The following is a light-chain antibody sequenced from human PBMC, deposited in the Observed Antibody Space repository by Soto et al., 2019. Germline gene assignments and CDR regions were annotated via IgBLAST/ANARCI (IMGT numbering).Light chain of an antibody. CDR1: SSDVGAYKY. CDR3: SSYAGNYINV. CDR2: DVN. J-gene: IGLJ1*01. Sequence: QSALTQPPSASGSPGQSVTIPCTGTSSDVGAYKYVSWYQQYPGKAPKLVIYDVNKRPPGVSARFSGSKSGNTASLTVSGLRAEDEADYYCSSYAGNYINVFGTGTKVTVL. V-gene: IGLV2-8*01.